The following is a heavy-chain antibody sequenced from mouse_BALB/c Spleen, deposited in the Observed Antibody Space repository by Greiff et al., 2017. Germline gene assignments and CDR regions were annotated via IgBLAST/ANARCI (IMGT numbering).Heavy chain of an antibody. D-gene: IGHD3-3*01. CDR1: GFTFSSFG. Sequence: EVKLMESGGGLVQPGGSRKLSCAASGFTFSSFGMHWVRQAPEKGLEWVAYISSGSSTIYYADTVKGRFTISRDNPKNTLFLQMTSLRSEDTAMYYCARLRRGGGAGFAYWGQGTLVTVSA. CDR3: ARLRRGGGAGFAY. J-gene: IGHJ3*01. V-gene: IGHV5-17*02. CDR2: ISSGSSTI.